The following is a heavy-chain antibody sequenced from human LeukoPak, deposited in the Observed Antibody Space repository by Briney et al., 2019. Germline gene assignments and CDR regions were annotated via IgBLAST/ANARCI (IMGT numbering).Heavy chain of an antibody. D-gene: IGHD2-2*01. CDR3: ARANIVVVPAAPHYYYYYMDV. V-gene: IGHV1-18*01. Sequence: GASVKVSCKASGYTFTSYGISWVRQAPGQGLEWMGWISAYNGNTNYAQKLQGRVTMTTDTSTSTAYMELRSLRSDDTAVYYCARANIVVVPAAPHYYYYYMDVWGKGTTVTVSS. CDR1: GYTFTSYG. CDR2: ISAYNGNT. J-gene: IGHJ6*03.